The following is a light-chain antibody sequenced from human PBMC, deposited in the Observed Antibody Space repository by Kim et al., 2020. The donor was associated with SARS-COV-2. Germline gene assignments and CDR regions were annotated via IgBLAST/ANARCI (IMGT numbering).Light chain of an antibody. J-gene: IGKJ2*03. CDR3: QQYYSTPPS. CDR1: QTVLYNSNNKNY. CDR2: WAS. V-gene: IGKV4-1*01. Sequence: DIVMTQSPDSLAVSLGERATLNCKSSQTVLYNSNNKNYLAWYQQKPGQAPKLLIYWASIRESGVSDRFSGSGSETDFTLTISSLQAEDVADYYCQQYYSTPPSFGQGTKLEIK.